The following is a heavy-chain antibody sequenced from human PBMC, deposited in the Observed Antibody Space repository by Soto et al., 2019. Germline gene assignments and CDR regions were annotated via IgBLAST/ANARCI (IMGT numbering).Heavy chain of an antibody. Sequence: QVQLQQWGAGLLKPSETLSLTCAVYGGSFSGYYWSWIRQPPGKGLEWIGEINHSGSTNYNPSLKSRVTISVDTSKNQFSLKLSSVTAADTAVYYCARGYYDFCSGYLHHDYWGQGTLVTVSS. CDR3: ARGYYDFCSGYLHHDY. CDR2: INHSGST. V-gene: IGHV4-34*01. D-gene: IGHD3-3*01. J-gene: IGHJ4*02. CDR1: GGSFSGYY.